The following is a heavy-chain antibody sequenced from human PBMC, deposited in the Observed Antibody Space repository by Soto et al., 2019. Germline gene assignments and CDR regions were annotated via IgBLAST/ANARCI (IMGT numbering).Heavy chain of an antibody. CDR2: IIPIFGTA. CDR3: ARELIDAVTARGLYGMDV. J-gene: IGHJ6*02. Sequence: QVQLVQSGAEVKKPGSSVKVSCKASGGTFSSYAISWVRQAPGQGLEWMGGIIPIFGTANYAQKFQGRVTITTDESTSPAYMGLSSLRSEDTAVYYCARELIDAVTARGLYGMDVWGQGTTVTVSS. V-gene: IGHV1-69*19. CDR1: GGTFSSYA. D-gene: IGHD2-2*01.